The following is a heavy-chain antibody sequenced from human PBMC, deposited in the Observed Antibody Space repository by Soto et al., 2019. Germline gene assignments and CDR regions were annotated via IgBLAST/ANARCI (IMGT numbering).Heavy chain of an antibody. CDR2: ISGSGENT. CDR1: GFTFSIYG. Sequence: EVQLLESGGGLVQPGGSLRLSCAASGFTFSIYGLSWVRQAPGKGLEWVSAISGSGENTYYADSVKGRFTISRDNPKNTLYLQMNSLRAEVTAVYYCAKPLGSESYLPFDYWGQGTLVTVSS. D-gene: IGHD3-10*01. J-gene: IGHJ4*02. V-gene: IGHV3-23*01. CDR3: AKPLGSESYLPFDY.